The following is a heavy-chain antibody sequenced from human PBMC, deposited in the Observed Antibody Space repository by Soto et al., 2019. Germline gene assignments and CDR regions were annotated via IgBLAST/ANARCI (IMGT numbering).Heavy chain of an antibody. D-gene: IGHD2-15*01. Sequence: PGGSLRLSCAASGFSFSSYAMHWVRQAPGKGLEWVAVISYDGSNKYYADSVKGRFTISRDNSKNTLYLQKNSQRAEDTAVYYWTRDHPEVAFDDWGEGTRVTVSS. CDR3: TRDHPEVAFDD. CDR2: ISYDGSNK. J-gene: IGHJ4*02. CDR1: GFSFSSYA. V-gene: IGHV3-30-3*01.